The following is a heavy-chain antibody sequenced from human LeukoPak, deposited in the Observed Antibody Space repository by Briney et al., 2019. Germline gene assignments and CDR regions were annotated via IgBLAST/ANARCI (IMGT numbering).Heavy chain of an antibody. Sequence: PSETLSLTCTVSGGSVSSGSFYWSWIRQPPGKGLEWIGWVYYSGSTNYNPSLKSRVTISVDTSQNQFSLNLNSVTAADTAVYYCARDRVIGSHGSIDYWGHGTLVTVSS. CDR2: VYYSGST. V-gene: IGHV4-61*01. CDR3: ARDRVIGSHGSIDY. J-gene: IGHJ4*01. D-gene: IGHD3-22*01. CDR1: GGSVSSGSFY.